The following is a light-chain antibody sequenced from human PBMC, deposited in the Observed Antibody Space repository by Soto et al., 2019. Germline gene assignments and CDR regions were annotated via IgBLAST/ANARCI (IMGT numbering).Light chain of an antibody. J-gene: IGLJ2*01. CDR1: SSDVGSSNY. CDR3: CSHAGSYVV. CDR2: DVS. Sequence: QSALTQPRSVSGSPGQSVTISCTGTSSDVGSSNYASWYQQHPGKAPKLIISDVSKRPSGVPDRFSGSKSDNTASLSISGLQDEDEADYFCCSHAGSYVVFGGGTKLTVL. V-gene: IGLV2-11*01.